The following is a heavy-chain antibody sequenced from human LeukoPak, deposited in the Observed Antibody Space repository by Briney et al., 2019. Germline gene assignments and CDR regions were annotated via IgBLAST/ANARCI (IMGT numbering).Heavy chain of an antibody. CDR3: ARGYYGSGSLYYYYYYMDV. J-gene: IGHJ6*03. V-gene: IGHV4-4*07. CDR2: IYTSGST. Sequence: PSETLSLTCTVSGGSISSYYWSWIRQPAGKGLDWIGRIYTSGSTNYNPSLKSRVTMSVDTSKNQFSLKLSSVTAADTAVYYCARGYYGSGSLYYYYYYMDVWGKGTTVTVSS. CDR1: GGSISSYY. D-gene: IGHD3-10*01.